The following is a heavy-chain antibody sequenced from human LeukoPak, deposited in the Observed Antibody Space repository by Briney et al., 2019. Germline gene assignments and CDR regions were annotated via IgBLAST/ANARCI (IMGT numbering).Heavy chain of an antibody. Sequence: GASVKVSCKASGYTFTSYGIIWVRQAPGQGLEWMGWISAYNGNTNYAQKLQDRVTLTTDTSTTTAYMELRSLRSDDMAVYYCASDIAAAGLGDYWGQGTLVTVSS. CDR2: ISAYNGNT. D-gene: IGHD6-13*01. J-gene: IGHJ4*02. CDR3: ASDIAAAGLGDY. V-gene: IGHV1-18*03. CDR1: GYTFTSYG.